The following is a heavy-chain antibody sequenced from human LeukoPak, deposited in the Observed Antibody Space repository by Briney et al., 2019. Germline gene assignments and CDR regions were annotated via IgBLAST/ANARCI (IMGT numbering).Heavy chain of an antibody. CDR1: GGSISSGGYY. J-gene: IGHJ3*02. Sequence: SETLSLTCTVSGGSISSGGYYWSWIRQHPGKGLEWIGYIYYSGSTYYNPSLKSRVTISVDTSKNQFSLNLNSVTAADTAVYYCARSTYYYDTGSEENAFDIWGQGTMVTVSS. CDR2: IYYSGST. D-gene: IGHD3-22*01. CDR3: ARSTYYYDTGSEENAFDI. V-gene: IGHV4-31*03.